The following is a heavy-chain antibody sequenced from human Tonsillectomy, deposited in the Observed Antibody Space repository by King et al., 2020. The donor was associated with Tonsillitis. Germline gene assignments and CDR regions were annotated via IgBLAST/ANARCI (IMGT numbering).Heavy chain of an antibody. D-gene: IGHD1-26*01. CDR2: ISSRSSTI. Sequence: VQLVESGGGLVQPGGSLRLSCAASGFTFSSYSMNWVRQAPGKGLEWVSYISSRSSTISYADFVKGRFTISRDNAKSSLYLQMNSLRAEDTAVYYCASESIVPYWGQGTLVTVSS. CDR1: GFTFSSYS. CDR3: ASESIVPY. J-gene: IGHJ4*02. V-gene: IGHV3-48*01.